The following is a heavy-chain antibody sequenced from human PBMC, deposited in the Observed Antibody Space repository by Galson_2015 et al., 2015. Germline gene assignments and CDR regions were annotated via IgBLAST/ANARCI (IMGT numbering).Heavy chain of an antibody. D-gene: IGHD5-12*01. CDR1: GFTFMYAW. CDR3: TSTGRQGNSGYDWSY. V-gene: IGHV3-15*01. J-gene: IGHJ4*02. Sequence: SLRLSCAASGFTFMYAWMTWVRQVPGKGLEWVSRIKANPDGGRADYSAPVRGRFFISRDDSKNTVFLQMSSLRTEDTGVYYCTSTGRQGNSGYDWSYWGQGALVTVSS. CDR2: IKANPDGGRA.